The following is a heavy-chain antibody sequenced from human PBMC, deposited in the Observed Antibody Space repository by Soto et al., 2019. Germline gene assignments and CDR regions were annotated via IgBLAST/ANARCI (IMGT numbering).Heavy chain of an antibody. V-gene: IGHV4-31*02. CDR3: ARCLSVTLFDN. CDR2: LYYSGST. J-gene: IGHJ4*02. Sequence: WTWIRQHPGKGLEWTGYLYYSGSTYYNPSLKSRVTISVDTSKNQFSLKLSSVTAADTAVYYCARCLSVTLFDNWGQGTLVTVSP. D-gene: IGHD4-17*01.